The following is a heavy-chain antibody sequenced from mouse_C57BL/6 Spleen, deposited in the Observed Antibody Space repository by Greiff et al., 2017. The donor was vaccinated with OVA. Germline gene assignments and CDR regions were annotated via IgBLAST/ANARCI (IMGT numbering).Heavy chain of an antibody. D-gene: IGHD2-1*01. CDR1: GFTFSSYA. J-gene: IGHJ4*01. V-gene: IGHV5-4*01. CDR3: ARDRYGNYVEDAMDY. Sequence: EVNLVESGGGLVKPGGSLKLSCAASGFTFSSYAMSWVRQTPEKRLEWVATISDGGSYTYYPDNVKGRFTISRDNAKNNLYLQMSHLKSEDTAMYYCARDRYGNYVEDAMDYWGQGTSVTVSS. CDR2: ISDGGSYT.